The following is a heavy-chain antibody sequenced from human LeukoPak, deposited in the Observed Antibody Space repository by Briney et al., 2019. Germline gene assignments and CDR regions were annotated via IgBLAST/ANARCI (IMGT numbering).Heavy chain of an antibody. CDR2: VSFDGNTT. CDR1: GFTFRNYA. J-gene: IGHJ4*02. Sequence: GGSLILSCAASGFTFRNYAMYWVRQAPGRGLEWAAVVSFDGNTTFYSDSVKGRFAISRDNSKNTLYLEMNSLRPEDTAVYYCARFRAATTRFDYWGQGTLVTVSP. V-gene: IGHV3-30*09. D-gene: IGHD1/OR15-1a*01. CDR3: ARFRAATTRFDY.